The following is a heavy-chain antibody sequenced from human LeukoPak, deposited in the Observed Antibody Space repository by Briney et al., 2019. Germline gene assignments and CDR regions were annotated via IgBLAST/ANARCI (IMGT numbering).Heavy chain of an antibody. V-gene: IGHV4-59*01. J-gene: IGHJ4*02. CDR3: ARGTPYSSGWYGD. CDR1: GGSISSYY. D-gene: IGHD6-19*01. Sequence: PSETLSLTCTVSGGSISSYYWSWIRQPPGKGLEWIGYIYYSGSTNYNPSLKSRITISVDKSKNQFSLKLSSVTAADTAVYYCARGTPYSSGWYGDWGQGTLVTVSS. CDR2: IYYSGST.